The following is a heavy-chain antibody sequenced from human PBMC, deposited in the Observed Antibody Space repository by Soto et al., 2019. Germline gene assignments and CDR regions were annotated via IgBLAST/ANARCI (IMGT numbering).Heavy chain of an antibody. CDR3: ARHSNIWWFDY. CDR2: VRYTGST. CDR1: GGSLSPYY. J-gene: IGHJ4*02. V-gene: IGHV4-59*08. D-gene: IGHD6-13*01. Sequence: QVQLQESGPGLVKPSETLSLTCTVSGGSLSPYYWTWIRQSPGKGLEWFGYVRYTGSTNYNPSLRGRVTMSVDMSRNQFTLTLSSVTAADTAVYYCARHSNIWWFDYWGQGTLVTVSS.